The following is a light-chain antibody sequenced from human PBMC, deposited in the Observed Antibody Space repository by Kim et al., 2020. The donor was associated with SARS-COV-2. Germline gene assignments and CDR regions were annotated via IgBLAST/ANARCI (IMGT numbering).Light chain of an antibody. CDR1: SLRNYY. Sequence: SSELTQDPAVSVALGQTVRITCQGDSLRNYYASWYQQKPGQAPVVVIYGKNNRLSGIPDRFSGSTSGNTASLTITGAQAEDEAVYYCNSRDSITNHLLFGGGTQLTVL. CDR3: NSRDSITNHLL. J-gene: IGLJ2*01. V-gene: IGLV3-19*01. CDR2: GKN.